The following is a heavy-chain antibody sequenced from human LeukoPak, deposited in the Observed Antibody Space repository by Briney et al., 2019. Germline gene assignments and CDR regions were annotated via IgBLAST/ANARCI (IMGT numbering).Heavy chain of an antibody. J-gene: IGHJ4*02. CDR2: INSDGSST. CDR3: ARGGVTAGLDY. CDR1: GFTVSSNY. Sequence: GGSLRLSCAAPGFTVSSNYMSWVRQAPGKGLVWVARINSDGSSTNYADSVRGRFTISRDNAKNTLWLQMNSLRAEDTAVYYCARGGVTAGLDYWGQGTLVTVSS. V-gene: IGHV3-74*01. D-gene: IGHD2-2*01.